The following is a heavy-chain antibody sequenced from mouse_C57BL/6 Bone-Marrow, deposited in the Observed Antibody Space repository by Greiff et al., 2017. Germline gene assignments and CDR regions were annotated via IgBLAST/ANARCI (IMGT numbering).Heavy chain of an antibody. CDR3: ANYYGNSLYAMDY. J-gene: IGHJ4*01. D-gene: IGHD1-1*01. CDR2: IWRGGST. V-gene: IGHV2-2*01. CDR1: GFSLTSYG. Sequence: QVQLQQSGPGLVQPSQSLSITCTVSGFSLTSYGVHWVRQSPGKGLEWLGVIWRGGSTDYNAAFISRLSISKDNSKSQVFFKMNSLQADDTAIYYCANYYGNSLYAMDYWGQGTSVTVSS.